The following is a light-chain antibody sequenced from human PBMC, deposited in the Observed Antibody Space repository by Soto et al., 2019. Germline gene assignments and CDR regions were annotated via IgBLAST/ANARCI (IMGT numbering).Light chain of an antibody. CDR1: QSVSSN. Sequence: ENVLTQSPGPLSLSPGERATPSRRASQSVSSNLAWYQQKPGQAPRLLIYGASTRATGIPARFSGSGSGTEFTPTISSLQSEDFAVYYCQQYNNWPPTTFGQGTRLEIK. V-gene: IGKV3-15*01. CDR3: QQYNNWPPTT. CDR2: GAS. J-gene: IGKJ5*01.